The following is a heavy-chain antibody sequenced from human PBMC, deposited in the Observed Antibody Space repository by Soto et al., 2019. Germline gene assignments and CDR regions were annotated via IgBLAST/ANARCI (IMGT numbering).Heavy chain of an antibody. CDR1: GYTFTSYG. Sequence: ASVKVSCKASGYTFTSYGISWVRQAPGQGLEWMGWISAYNGNTNYAQKLQGRVTMTTDTSTSTAYMELRSLRSDDTAVYYCARDQGEQWLAGGYYYYGMDVWGQGTTVTVSS. CDR3: ARDQGEQWLAGGYYYYGMDV. CDR2: ISAYNGNT. V-gene: IGHV1-18*04. J-gene: IGHJ6*02. D-gene: IGHD6-19*01.